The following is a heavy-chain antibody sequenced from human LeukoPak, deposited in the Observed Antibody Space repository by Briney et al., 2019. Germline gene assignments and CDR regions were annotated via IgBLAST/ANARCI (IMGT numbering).Heavy chain of an antibody. CDR1: GFTVSSNY. V-gene: IGHV3-9*01. Sequence: GGSLRLSCAASGFTVSSNYMSWVRQAPGKGLEWVSGISWNSGSIGYADSVKGRFTISRDNAKNSLYLQMNSLRAEDTALYYCAKGSRPGVTAEVGYWGQGTLVTVSS. CDR2: ISWNSGSI. D-gene: IGHD2-15*01. CDR3: AKGSRPGVTAEVGY. J-gene: IGHJ4*02.